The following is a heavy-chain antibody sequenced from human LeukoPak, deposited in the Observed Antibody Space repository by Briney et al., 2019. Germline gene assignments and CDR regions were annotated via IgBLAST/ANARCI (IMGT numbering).Heavy chain of an antibody. CDR2: ISAYNGST. D-gene: IGHD5-18*01. CDR1: GYTFTSHY. J-gene: IGHJ4*02. V-gene: IGHV1-18*01. Sequence: ASVKVSCKASGYTFTSHYITWVRQAPGQGLEWVAWISAYNGSTNYAQKFQGRVTMTIDTSTTTAYMGLRSLTSDDPAIYHCTKGGAMVATVDFWGQGTLVTVSS. CDR3: TKGGAMVATVDF.